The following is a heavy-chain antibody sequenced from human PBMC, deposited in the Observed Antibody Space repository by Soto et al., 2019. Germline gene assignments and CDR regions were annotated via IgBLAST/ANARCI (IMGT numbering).Heavy chain of an antibody. CDR1: GFTVSSNY. J-gene: IGHJ4*02. D-gene: IGHD4-17*01. Sequence: GGSLRLSCAASGFTVSSNYMSWVRQAPGKGLEWVSVIYSGGSTYYADSVKGRFTISRDNSKNTLYLQMNSLRAEDTAVYYCARHETLHGDYDYWGQGPLVTVSS. CDR2: IYSGGST. CDR3: ARHETLHGDYDY. V-gene: IGHV3-53*01.